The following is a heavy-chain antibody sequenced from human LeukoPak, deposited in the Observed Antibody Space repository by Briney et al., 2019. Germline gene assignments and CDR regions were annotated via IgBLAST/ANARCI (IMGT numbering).Heavy chain of an antibody. CDR3: ARDRSFYQA. Sequence: GASVKVSCKASGYIFTNFEITWVRQAPGQGLEWMGWISPYNGDTDYPQKFQDGVTMTTDTSTSTAYMELRSLRSDDTAVYYCARDRSFYQAWGQGTLSPSPQ. CDR2: ISPYNGDT. D-gene: IGHD2-2*01. CDR1: GYIFTNFE. J-gene: IGHJ5*02. V-gene: IGHV1-18*01.